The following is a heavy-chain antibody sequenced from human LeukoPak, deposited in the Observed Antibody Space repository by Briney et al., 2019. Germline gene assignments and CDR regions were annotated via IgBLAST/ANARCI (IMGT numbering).Heavy chain of an antibody. J-gene: IGHJ4*02. CDR3: APHPLYDFWSGYQFDY. Sequence: GASVKVSCKASGYTFTSYGISWVRQAPGQGLEWMGWISAYNGNTNYAQKLQGRVTMTTDTSTSTAYMELRSLRSDDTAVYYCAPHPLYDFWSGYQFDYWGQGTLVTVSS. D-gene: IGHD3-3*01. CDR2: ISAYNGNT. V-gene: IGHV1-18*01. CDR1: GYTFTSYG.